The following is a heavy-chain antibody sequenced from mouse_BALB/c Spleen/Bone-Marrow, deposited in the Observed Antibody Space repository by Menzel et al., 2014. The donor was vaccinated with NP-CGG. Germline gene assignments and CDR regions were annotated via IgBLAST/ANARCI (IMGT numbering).Heavy chain of an antibody. D-gene: IGHD2-3*01. CDR3: ARYDVYYYFDY. J-gene: IGHJ2*01. CDR1: GFTFTDYY. V-gene: IGHV7-3*02. Sequence: VQLQQSGGGLVQPGGSLRLSCATSGFTFTDYYMSWVRQPPGKALEWLGFIRNKANGYTTEYSAPVKGRFTISRDNSQSILYLQMNTLRAEDSATYYCARYDVYYYFDYWGQGTTLTVSS. CDR2: IRNKANGYTT.